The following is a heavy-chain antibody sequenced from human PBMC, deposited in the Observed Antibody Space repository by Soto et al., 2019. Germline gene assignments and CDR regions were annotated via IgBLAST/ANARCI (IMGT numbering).Heavy chain of an antibody. V-gene: IGHV1-3*04. CDR1: GYTFTDYA. D-gene: IGHD2-21*01. CDR3: AKGSQMWTPDY. J-gene: IGHJ4*02. Sequence: QVQLVQSGAEVKKPGASVKVSCKASGYTFTDYAMHWVRQAPGQRLEWMGWISTGNGNTKYSQKFQGRVTITRDTSATTAYLDLSSLRSEDTAVYYCAKGSQMWTPDYWGQGTLVTVSS. CDR2: ISTGNGNT.